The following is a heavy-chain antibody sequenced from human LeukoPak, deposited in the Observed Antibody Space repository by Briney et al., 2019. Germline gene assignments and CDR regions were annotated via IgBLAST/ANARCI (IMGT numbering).Heavy chain of an antibody. CDR1: GFTFSSYA. D-gene: IGHD3-10*01. J-gene: IGHJ4*02. V-gene: IGHV3-23*01. CDR3: AKDKVGSTAYFFDY. CDR2: ISAGGDT. Sequence: GGSLRLSCAASGFTFSSYAMTWVRQAPGKGLEWVSAISAGGDTYYADSVKGRFTISRDNSKNSLYLQLNGLRAEDTAVYYCAKDKVGSTAYFFDYWGQGTLVTVSS.